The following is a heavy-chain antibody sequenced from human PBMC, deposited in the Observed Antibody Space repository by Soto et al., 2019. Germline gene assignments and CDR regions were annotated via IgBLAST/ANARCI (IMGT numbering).Heavy chain of an antibody. CDR2: ISGSGGST. CDR3: ASRAPYYDFWSGYYLDY. D-gene: IGHD3-3*01. CDR1: GFTFSSYA. Sequence: GGSLRLSCAASGFTFSSYAMSWVRQAPGKGLEWVSAISGSGGSTYYADSVKGRFTISRDNSKNTLYLQMNSLRAEDTAVYYCASRAPYYDFWSGYYLDYWGQGTLVNVSS. J-gene: IGHJ4*02. V-gene: IGHV3-23*01.